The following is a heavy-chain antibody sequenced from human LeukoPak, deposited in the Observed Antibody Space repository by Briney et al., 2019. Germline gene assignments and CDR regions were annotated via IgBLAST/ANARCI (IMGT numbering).Heavy chain of an antibody. D-gene: IGHD2-2*01. Sequence: GSLRLSCAASGFSFSSHWMSWVRQAPGKGLEWIGEINHSGSTNYNPSLKSRVTISVDTSKNQFSLKLSSVTAADTAVYYCARLPRLGVPAAFDYWGQGTLVTVSS. V-gene: IGHV4-34*01. CDR2: INHSGST. CDR3: ARLPRLGVPAAFDY. J-gene: IGHJ4*02. CDR1: GFSFSSHW.